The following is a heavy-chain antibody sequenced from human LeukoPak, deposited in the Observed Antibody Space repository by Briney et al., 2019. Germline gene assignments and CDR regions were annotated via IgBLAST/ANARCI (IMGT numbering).Heavy chain of an antibody. J-gene: IGHJ3*02. CDR1: GGSISSSSYY. Sequence: PSETLSLTCIVSGGSISSSSYYWGWIRQPPGKGLEWIGSIYYSGSTYYNPSLKSRVTISVDTSKNQFSLKLSSVTAADTAVYYCARRRIARRNAFDIWGQGTMVTVSS. CDR2: IYYSGST. V-gene: IGHV4-39*01. CDR3: ARRRIARRNAFDI. D-gene: IGHD6-13*01.